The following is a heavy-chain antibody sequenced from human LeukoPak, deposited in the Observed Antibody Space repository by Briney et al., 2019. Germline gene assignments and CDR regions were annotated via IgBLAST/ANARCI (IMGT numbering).Heavy chain of an antibody. CDR3: AGHQFTMVRGVRRYYGMDV. V-gene: IGHV4-31*03. CDR2: IYYSGST. D-gene: IGHD3-10*01. CDR1: GGSIRSAGNF. Sequence: SETLSLTCTVSGGSIRSAGNFWSWIRLTPGKGLEWIGYIYYSGSTYYNPSLKSRVTISVDTSKNQFSLKLSSVTAADTAVYYCAGHQFTMVRGVRRYYGMDVWGQGTTVTVSS. J-gene: IGHJ6*02.